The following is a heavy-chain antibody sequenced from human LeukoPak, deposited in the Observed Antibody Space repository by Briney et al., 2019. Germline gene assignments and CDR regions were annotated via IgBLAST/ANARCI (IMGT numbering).Heavy chain of an antibody. CDR2: ISSSSSTI. J-gene: IGHJ4*02. D-gene: IGHD4-23*01. CDR1: GFTFSSYG. V-gene: IGHV3-48*01. CDR3: ARGPYYGGNSVDY. Sequence: GGSLRLSCAASGFTFSSYGMHWVRQAPGKGLEWVSYISSSSSTIYYADSVKGRFTISRDNAKNSLYLQMNSLRAEDTAVYYCARGPYYGGNSVDYWGQGTLVTVSS.